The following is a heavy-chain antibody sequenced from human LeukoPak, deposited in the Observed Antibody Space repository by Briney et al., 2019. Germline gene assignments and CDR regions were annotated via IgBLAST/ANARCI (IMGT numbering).Heavy chain of an antibody. CDR2: IYPGDSDT. CDR3: ARHDSYDFWSGSTGRFDP. D-gene: IGHD3-3*01. Sequence: GESLKISCKGSGYSFTSYWIGWVRQMPGKGLEWMGIIYPGDSDTRYSPSFQGQVTISADKSISTAYLQWSSQKASDTAMYYCARHDSYDFWSGSTGRFDPWGQGTLVTVSS. CDR1: GYSFTSYW. V-gene: IGHV5-51*01. J-gene: IGHJ5*02.